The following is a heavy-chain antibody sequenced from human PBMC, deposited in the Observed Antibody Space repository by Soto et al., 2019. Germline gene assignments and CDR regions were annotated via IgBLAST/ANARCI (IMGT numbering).Heavy chain of an antibody. V-gene: IGHV4-34*01. CDR3: ARVRRYSSSWYVFYYMDV. CDR2: INHSGST. D-gene: IGHD6-13*01. Sequence: SETLSLTCAVYGGSFSGYYWSWIRQPPGKGLEWIGEINHSGSTNYNPSLKSRVTVSVDTSKNQFSLKLSSVTAADTAVYYCARVRRYSSSWYVFYYMDVWGKGTTVTVSS. J-gene: IGHJ6*03. CDR1: GGSFSGYY.